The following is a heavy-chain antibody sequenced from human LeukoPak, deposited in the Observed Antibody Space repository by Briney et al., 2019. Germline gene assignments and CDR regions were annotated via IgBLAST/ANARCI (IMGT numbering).Heavy chain of an antibody. CDR1: GYTFTSYD. J-gene: IGHJ6*02. D-gene: IGHD4-17*01. Sequence: ASVKVSCKASGYTFTSYDINWVRQATGQGLEWMGWMNPNSCNTGYAQKFQGRVTMTRNTSISTAYMELSSLRSEDTAVYYCARAYGDYGYPYYYYGMDVWGQGTTVTVSS. CDR2: MNPNSCNT. V-gene: IGHV1-8*01. CDR3: ARAYGDYGYPYYYYGMDV.